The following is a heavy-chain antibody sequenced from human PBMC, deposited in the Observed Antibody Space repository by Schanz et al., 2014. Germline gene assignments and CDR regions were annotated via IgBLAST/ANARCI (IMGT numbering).Heavy chain of an antibody. J-gene: IGHJ3*02. V-gene: IGHV3-7*05. Sequence: EVQLAESGGGLVQPGGSLRLSCAASTFTFSSDCMSWVRQAPGKGLEWVANIKQDESEKYYVDSVKGRFTISRDNSKNTLYLQMNSLRAEDTAVYYCAKGRFGELSAFDIWGQGTMVTVSS. CDR1: TFTFSSDC. CDR3: AKGRFGELSAFDI. CDR2: IKQDESEK. D-gene: IGHD3-10*01.